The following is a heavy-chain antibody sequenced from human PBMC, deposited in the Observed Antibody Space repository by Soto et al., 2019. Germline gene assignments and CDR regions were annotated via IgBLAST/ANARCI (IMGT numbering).Heavy chain of an antibody. Sequence: GGSLRLSCAASGFTFSSYAMSWVRQAPGKGLEWVSAISGSGGSTYYADSVKGRFTISRDNSKNTLYLKMNSLRAEDTAVYYCAKGRTKGIAVAGTQYDGYFQHWGQGTLVTVSS. D-gene: IGHD6-19*01. CDR1: GFTFSSYA. CDR3: AKGRTKGIAVAGTQYDGYFQH. V-gene: IGHV3-23*01. J-gene: IGHJ1*01. CDR2: ISGSGGST.